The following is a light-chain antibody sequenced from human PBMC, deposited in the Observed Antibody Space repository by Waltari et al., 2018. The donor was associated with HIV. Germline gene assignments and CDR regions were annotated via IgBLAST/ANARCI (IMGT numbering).Light chain of an antibody. V-gene: IGKV3-20*01. CDR3: QHYTSSPTWT. CDR1: QSVSSD. Sequence: IVLTQSPGTLSLSPGERATFSGRASQSVSSDLAWYHQRPGQAPRLLIYGASTRATGIPDRFSGSGSGTDFTLTINSLEPEDFAVYYCQHYTSSPTWTFGQGTKVEIK. J-gene: IGKJ1*01. CDR2: GAS.